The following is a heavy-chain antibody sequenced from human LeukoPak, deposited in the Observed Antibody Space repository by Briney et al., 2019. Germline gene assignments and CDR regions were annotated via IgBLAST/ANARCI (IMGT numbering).Heavy chain of an antibody. Sequence: ASVKVSCKASGYRLTSYGISWVRQAPGQGLEWMGWISTYDGNTNYAQKFQDRVTMTTDTSTSTAYMELRSLRSDDTAVYYCARYSVSYSSSWHYYFDYWGQGTLVTVPS. CDR3: ARYSVSYSSSWHYYFDY. CDR1: GYRLTSYG. J-gene: IGHJ4*02. V-gene: IGHV1-18*01. D-gene: IGHD6-13*01. CDR2: ISTYDGNT.